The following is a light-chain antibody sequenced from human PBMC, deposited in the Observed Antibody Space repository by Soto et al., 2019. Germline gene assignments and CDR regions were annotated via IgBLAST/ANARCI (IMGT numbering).Light chain of an antibody. CDR3: TSYTTSSTLL. V-gene: IGLV2-14*01. Sequence: QSALTQPASVSGSPGQSITISCTGTSSDVGAFDYVSWYQQYPGKAPKLMIYDVNNRPSGVSDRFSGSKSGNTASLTISGLQAEDEAHYYCTSYTTSSTLLFGGGTKLTVL. CDR1: SSDVGAFDY. J-gene: IGLJ2*01. CDR2: DVN.